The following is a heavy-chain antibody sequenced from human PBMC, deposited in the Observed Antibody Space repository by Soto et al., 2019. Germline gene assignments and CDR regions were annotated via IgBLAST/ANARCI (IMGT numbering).Heavy chain of an antibody. J-gene: IGHJ4*02. CDR2: IFPDDSDT. V-gene: IGHV5-51*01. D-gene: IGHD3-10*02. CDR3: AKTMYTNHWLFAY. Sequence: PGESLKISCKGSGDSFTTYWIGWVRQMPGKGLEWMGIIFPDDSDTTYSPSFQGQVTISADKSISTAYLQWSSLKASDTAIYYCAKTMYTNHWLFAYWGQGTLVPVSS. CDR1: GDSFTTYW.